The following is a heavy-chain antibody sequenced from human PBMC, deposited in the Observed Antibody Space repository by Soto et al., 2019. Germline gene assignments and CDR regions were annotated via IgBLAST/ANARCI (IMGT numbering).Heavy chain of an antibody. D-gene: IGHD3-22*01. CDR1: GGLFSSYA. CDR3: ARGGSGYGWVNEF. V-gene: IGHV1-69*01. CDR2: IIPVFDTV. J-gene: IGHJ4*02. Sequence: QEQLVQSGAEVKKSGSSVKVSCKDTGGLFSSYAVSWVRQAPGQGLEWMGGIIPVFDTVYYAQKFQGRVTITADESTNTAYMELSSLRAEDTAMYYCARGGSGYGWVNEFWGQGTLVTVSS.